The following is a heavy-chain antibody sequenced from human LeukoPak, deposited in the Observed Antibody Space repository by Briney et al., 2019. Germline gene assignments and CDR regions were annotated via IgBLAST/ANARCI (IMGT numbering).Heavy chain of an antibody. CDR1: GYTFSGSY. CDR2: INPNSGT. Sequence: ASVKVSCKASGYTFSGSYMHWVRQAPGQGPEWMGWINPNSGTDYAKRFQGRGTMTRDTSISTAYMELSRLRSDDTAVYYCAREGTKSSSSWSHLYYYMDVWGKGTTVTVSS. CDR3: AREGTKSSSSWSHLYYYMDV. D-gene: IGHD6-13*01. V-gene: IGHV1-2*02. J-gene: IGHJ6*03.